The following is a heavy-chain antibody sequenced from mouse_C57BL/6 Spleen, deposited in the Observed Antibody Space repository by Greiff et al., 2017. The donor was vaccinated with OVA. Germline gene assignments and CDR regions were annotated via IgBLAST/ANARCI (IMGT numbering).Heavy chain of an antibody. D-gene: IGHD2-5*01. Sequence: QVQLKQSGAELVRPGASVKLSCKASGYTFTDYYLNWVKQRPGQGLEWIARIYPGSGNTYYNEKFKGKATLTAEKSSSTAYMQLSSLTSEDSAVYFCAREEVYDSNYGGWFAYWGQGTLVTVSA. V-gene: IGHV1-76*01. CDR3: AREEVYDSNYGGWFAY. CDR1: GYTFTDYY. CDR2: IYPGSGNT. J-gene: IGHJ3*01.